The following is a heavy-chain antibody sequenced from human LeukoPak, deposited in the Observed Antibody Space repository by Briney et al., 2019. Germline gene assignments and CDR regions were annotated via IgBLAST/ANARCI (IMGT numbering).Heavy chain of an antibody. Sequence: SETLSLTCAVYGGSFSGYYWSWIRQPPGKGLEWIGEINHSGSTNYNPSLKSRVTISVDTSKNQFSLKLSSVTAADTAVYYCARVPRGVYDFWSGYFVYDYWGQGTLVTVSS. CDR1: GGSFSGYY. CDR3: ARVPRGVYDFWSGYFVYDY. CDR2: INHSGST. D-gene: IGHD3-3*01. J-gene: IGHJ4*02. V-gene: IGHV4-34*01.